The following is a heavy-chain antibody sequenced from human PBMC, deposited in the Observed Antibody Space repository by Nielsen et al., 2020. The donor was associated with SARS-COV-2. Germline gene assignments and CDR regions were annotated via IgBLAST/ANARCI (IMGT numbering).Heavy chain of an antibody. D-gene: IGHD6-13*01. V-gene: IGHV3-33*01. CDR3: ARDNRLVAAGYYYGMDV. J-gene: IGHJ6*02. Sequence: GGSLRLSCEASGFSFSGHGMHWVRQAPGKGLEWVAVIWNDGSNKQYADSVKGRFTISRDNAKNSLYLQMISLRAEDTALYHCARDNRLVAAGYYYGMDVWGQGTAVTVSS. CDR2: IWNDGSNK. CDR1: GFSFSGHG.